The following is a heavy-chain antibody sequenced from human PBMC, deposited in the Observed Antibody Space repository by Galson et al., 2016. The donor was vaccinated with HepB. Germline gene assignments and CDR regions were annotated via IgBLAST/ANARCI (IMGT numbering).Heavy chain of an antibody. D-gene: IGHD3-3*01. CDR2: IRSKGNGGTR. J-gene: IGHJ4*02. CDR3: TTTGSGYYFAY. CDR1: GFTSGDYA. Sequence: SLRLSCAASGFTSGDYAVSWVRQAPGKGLEWVGFIRSKGNGGTREYAASVRGRFTISRDASKSLAYLQMNSLKTDDTAVYYCTTTGSGYYFAYWGQGTLVTVSS. V-gene: IGHV3-49*04.